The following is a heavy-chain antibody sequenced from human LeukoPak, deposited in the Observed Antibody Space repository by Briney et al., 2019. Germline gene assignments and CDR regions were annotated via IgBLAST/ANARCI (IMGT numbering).Heavy chain of an antibody. V-gene: IGHV1-3*01. CDR2: INAGNGNT. Sequence: ASVKVSCKASGYTFTGYAMHWVRQAPGQRLEWMGWINAGNGNTKYSQKFQGRATITRDTSASTAYMELSSLRSEDTAVYYCARDHSGWYYFDYWGQGTLVTVSS. D-gene: IGHD6-19*01. CDR3: ARDHSGWYYFDY. J-gene: IGHJ4*02. CDR1: GYTFTGYA.